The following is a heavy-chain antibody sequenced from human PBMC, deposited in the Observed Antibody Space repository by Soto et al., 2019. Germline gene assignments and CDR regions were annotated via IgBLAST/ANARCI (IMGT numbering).Heavy chain of an antibody. J-gene: IGHJ4*02. CDR3: ARSLGYCSSTSCSYLFDY. D-gene: IGHD2-2*01. V-gene: IGHV4-59*08. Sequence: SETLSLTCTVSGGSISSYYWSWIRQPPGKGLEWIGYIYYSGSTNYNPSLKSRVTISVDTSKNQFSLKLSSVTAADTVVYYCARSLGYCSSTSCSYLFDYWAREPWSPSP. CDR1: GGSISSYY. CDR2: IYYSGST.